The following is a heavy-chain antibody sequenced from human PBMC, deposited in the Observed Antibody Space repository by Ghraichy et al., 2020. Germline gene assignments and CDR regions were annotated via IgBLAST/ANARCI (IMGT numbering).Heavy chain of an antibody. CDR2: IFNSGDT. CDR1: GGSISNYY. Sequence: SETLSLTCTVSGGSISNYYWSWIRQAPGKGLEWIGYIFNSGDTRYNPSLKSRVTMSLDTSKDRFSLNLRSVTAADTAVYYCARNTGPWTTSGGMDVWGQGTTVTVSS. J-gene: IGHJ6*02. D-gene: IGHD3/OR15-3a*01. V-gene: IGHV4-59*08. CDR3: ARNTGPWTTSGGMDV.